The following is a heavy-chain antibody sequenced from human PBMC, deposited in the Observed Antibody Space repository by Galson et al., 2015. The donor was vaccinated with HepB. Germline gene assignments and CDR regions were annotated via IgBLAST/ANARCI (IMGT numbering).Heavy chain of an antibody. CDR1: GDSISSYY. Sequence: SETLSLTCTVSGDSISSYYWSWIRQPAGKGLEWIGRIHASGSTNYNPSLKSRLTMSVDTSKNQFSLRLSSVTAADTAVYYCARAGGYCSGGSCYSVWGQGTLVTVSS. D-gene: IGHD2-15*01. CDR2: IHASGST. J-gene: IGHJ4*02. V-gene: IGHV4-4*07. CDR3: ARAGGYCSGGSCYSV.